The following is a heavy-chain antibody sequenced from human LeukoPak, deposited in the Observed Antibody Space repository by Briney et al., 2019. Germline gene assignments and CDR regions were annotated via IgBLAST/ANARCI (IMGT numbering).Heavy chain of an antibody. Sequence: GESLKISCQGSGYIFTSYWIGWVRQLPGKGLEWMGIIYPGDSDTRYSPSFQGHVTISADKSISTAYLQWSSLKASDTAMYYCARPRYDSDYYMDVWGKGTTVTVSS. J-gene: IGHJ6*03. V-gene: IGHV5-51*01. CDR1: GYIFTSYW. CDR2: IYPGDSDT. CDR3: ARPRYDSDYYMDV.